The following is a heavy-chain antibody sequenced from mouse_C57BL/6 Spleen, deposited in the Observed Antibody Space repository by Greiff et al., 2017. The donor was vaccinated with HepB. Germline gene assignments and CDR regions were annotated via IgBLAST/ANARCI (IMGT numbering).Heavy chain of an antibody. J-gene: IGHJ4*01. CDR3: ARSYDGYYGDAMDY. V-gene: IGHV5-17*01. Sequence: EVQRVESGGGLVKPGGSLKLSCAASGFTFSDYGMHWVRQAPEKGLEWVAYISSGSSTIYYADTVKGRFTISRDNAKNTLFLQMTSLRSEDTAMYYCARSYDGYYGDAMDYWGQGTSVTVSS. D-gene: IGHD2-3*01. CDR1: GFTFSDYG. CDR2: ISSGSSTI.